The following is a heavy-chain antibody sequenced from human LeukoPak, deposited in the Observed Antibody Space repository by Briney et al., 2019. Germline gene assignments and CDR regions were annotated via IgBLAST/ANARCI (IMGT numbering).Heavy chain of an antibody. J-gene: IGHJ3*02. V-gene: IGHV1-24*01. CDR1: GYTLTELS. CDR3: ATTGSSWYGAFDI. Sequence: RASVKVSCKVSGYTLTELSMHWVRQAPGKGLEWMGGFDPEDGETIYAQKFQGRVTMTEDTSTDTAYMELSSLRSEDTAVYYCATTGSSWYGAFDIWGQGTMVTVSS. CDR2: FDPEDGET. D-gene: IGHD6-13*01.